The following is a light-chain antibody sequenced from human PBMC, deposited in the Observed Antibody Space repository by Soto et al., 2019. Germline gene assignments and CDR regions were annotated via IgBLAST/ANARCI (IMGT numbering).Light chain of an antibody. CDR1: PGLSNY. Sequence: DFQMTQSPSSLSASVGDRATITCRASPGLSNYLAWYQQKPGQVPKLLIYGASTLQSGVPSRFSGSGSGTDFTLTISSLQPEDVATYYCQKFNSAPWTFGQGTKVEIK. CDR3: QKFNSAPWT. V-gene: IGKV1-27*01. CDR2: GAS. J-gene: IGKJ1*01.